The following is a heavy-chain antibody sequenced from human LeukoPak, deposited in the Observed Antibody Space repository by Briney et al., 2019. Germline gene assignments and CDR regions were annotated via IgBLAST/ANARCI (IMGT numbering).Heavy chain of an antibody. CDR1: GFIFDDYA. CDR3: TKDVFDFGGYFEL. V-gene: IGHV3-9*01. Sequence: GGSLRLSCAASGFIFDDYAMHWLRQAPGKGLEWGSGISWNSASIGYADSVKGRFTISRDNAKNSLYLQMNSLRTEDTAFYYCTKDVFDFGGYFELWGRGTLVTVSS. CDR2: ISWNSASI. D-gene: IGHD3-16*01. J-gene: IGHJ2*01.